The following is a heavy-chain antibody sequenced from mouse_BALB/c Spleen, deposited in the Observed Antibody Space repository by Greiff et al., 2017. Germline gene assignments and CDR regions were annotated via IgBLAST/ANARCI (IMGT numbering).Heavy chain of an antibody. CDR2: IDPENGNT. V-gene: IGHV14-1*02. J-gene: IGHJ3*01. CDR3: ARGGEVRRFAY. D-gene: IGHD2-14*01. Sequence: VQLKQSGAELVRPGALVKLSCKASGFNIKDYYMHWVKQRPEQGLEWIGWIDPENGNTIYDPKFQGKASITADTSSNTAYLQLSSLTSEDTAVYYCARGGEVRRFAYWGQGTLVTVSA. CDR1: GFNIKDYY.